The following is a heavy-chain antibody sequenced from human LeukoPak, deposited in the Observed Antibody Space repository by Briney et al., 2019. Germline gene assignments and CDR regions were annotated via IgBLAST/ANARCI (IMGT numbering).Heavy chain of an antibody. D-gene: IGHD4-11*01. J-gene: IGHJ4*02. CDR2: INHSGSI. V-gene: IGHV4-59*08. Sequence: SETLSLTCTVSGGSISSDYWSWIRQPPGKGLEWIGSINHSGSINYNPSLKGRVTISLDTSKNQFSLKLNSVTAADTAVYYCARHTTALFDCWGQGTLVTVSS. CDR1: GGSISSDY. CDR3: ARHTTALFDC.